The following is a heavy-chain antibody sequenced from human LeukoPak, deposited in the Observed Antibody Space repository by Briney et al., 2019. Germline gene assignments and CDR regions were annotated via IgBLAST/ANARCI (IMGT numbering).Heavy chain of an antibody. J-gene: IGHJ4*02. D-gene: IGHD3-22*01. CDR3: ARVGDYYDSSGYLFDY. CDR2: IYHTGST. V-gene: IGHV4-4*02. CDR1: GGSISSINW. Sequence: SETLSLTCAVPGGSISSINWWSWVRQAPGKGLEWIGEIYHTGSTNYNPSLKSRVTISVDKSKNQFSLKLSSVTAADTAVYYCARVGDYYDSSGYLFDYWGQGTLVTVSS.